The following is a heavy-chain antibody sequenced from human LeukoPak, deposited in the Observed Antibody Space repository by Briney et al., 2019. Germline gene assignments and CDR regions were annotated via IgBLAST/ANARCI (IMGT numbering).Heavy chain of an antibody. J-gene: IGHJ4*02. CDR1: GFTFSNAW. CDR3: TTGKDYFPAAGRFDY. D-gene: IGHD6-13*01. CDR2: IKSKTDGGTT. Sequence: GGSLRLSCAASGFTFSNAWMSWVRQAPGKGLEWVGRIKSKTDGGTTDYAAPVKGRFTISRDDSKNTLYLQMNSLKTEDTAVYYCTTGKDYFPAAGRFDYWGQGTLVTVSS. V-gene: IGHV3-15*01.